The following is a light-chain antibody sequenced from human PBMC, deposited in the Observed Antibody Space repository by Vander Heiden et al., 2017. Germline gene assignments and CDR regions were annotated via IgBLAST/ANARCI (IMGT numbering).Light chain of an antibody. V-gene: IGKV4-1*01. CDR2: WAS. J-gene: IGKJ2*01. Sequence: IVMTQSPASLPVSLGERATINCKSSQSVLYSSNNNNYLAWYQQKPGQPPKLLIYWASTRESGVLDRFSGSGSGTDFTLTISSLQAEDVAVYYCQQYYSTPYTFGQGTKLEIK. CDR1: QSVLYSSNNNNY. CDR3: QQYYSTPYT.